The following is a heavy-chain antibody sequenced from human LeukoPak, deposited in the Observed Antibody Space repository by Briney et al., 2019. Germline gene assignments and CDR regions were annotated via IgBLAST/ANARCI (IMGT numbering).Heavy chain of an antibody. CDR1: RGSFSGYY. Sequence: SETLSLTCAVYRGSFSGYYWSWIRQPPGKGLEWIGEINHSGSTNYNPSLKSRVTISVDTSKNQFSLKLSSVTAADTAVYYCARGYMVRGVLDYWGQGTLVTVSS. V-gene: IGHV4-34*01. CDR2: INHSGST. D-gene: IGHD3-10*01. CDR3: ARGYMVRGVLDY. J-gene: IGHJ4*02.